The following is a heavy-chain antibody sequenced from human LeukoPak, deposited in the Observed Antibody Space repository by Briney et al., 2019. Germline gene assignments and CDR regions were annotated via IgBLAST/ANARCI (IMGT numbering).Heavy chain of an antibody. J-gene: IGHJ3*02. D-gene: IGHD6-6*01. CDR3: ARDGGEQLVADAFDI. Sequence: PGGSLRLSCAASGFGVSDYYMGWIRQAPGKGLECVSYITNSGTPIYYAASVKGRFTISRDNAKNSRYLQMNSLRAEDTAVYYCARDGGEQLVADAFDIWGQGTMVTVSS. CDR2: ITNSGTPI. CDR1: GFGVSDYY. V-gene: IGHV3-11*04.